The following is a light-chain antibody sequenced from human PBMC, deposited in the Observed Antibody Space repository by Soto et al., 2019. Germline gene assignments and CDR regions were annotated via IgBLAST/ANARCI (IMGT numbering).Light chain of an antibody. CDR3: QQYGSSPPLT. Sequence: EIVLTQSPGTLSLSPGERATLSCRASQSVSSSYLAWYQQKPGQAPRLLIYVASSRATGIPDRFSGSGSGTHFTLTISRLEREEFAVYYCQQYGSSPPLTFGGGTKVEIK. CDR1: QSVSSSY. CDR2: VAS. J-gene: IGKJ4*01. V-gene: IGKV3-20*01.